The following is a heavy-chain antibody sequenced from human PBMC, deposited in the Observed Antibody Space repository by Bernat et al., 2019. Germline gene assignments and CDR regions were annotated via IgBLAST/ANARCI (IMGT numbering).Heavy chain of an antibody. D-gene: IGHD4-17*01. Sequence: QVQLQQWGAGLLKPSETLSLTCAVYGGSFSGYYWSWIRQPPGKGLEWIGSISYSASTYYSPSLKSRVTISVDTSKNQFSLKLNSVTAADTAVYYCARHKWFARGSGYGDYSWFDPWGQGTLVTVSS. J-gene: IGHJ5*02. CDR3: ARHKWFARGSGYGDYSWFDP. CDR2: ISYSAST. CDR1: GGSFSGYY. V-gene: IGHV4-34*01.